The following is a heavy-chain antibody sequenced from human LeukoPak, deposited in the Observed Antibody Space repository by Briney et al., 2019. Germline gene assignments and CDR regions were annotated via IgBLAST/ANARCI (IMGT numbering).Heavy chain of an antibody. CDR2: IYYSGST. D-gene: IGHD1-14*01. Sequence: KPSETLSLTCTVSGGSISSYYWSWIRQPPGKGLEWIGYIYYSGSTNYNPSLKSRVTISVDMSKNQFSLKLSSVTAADTAVYYCARAGTPDYYYYMDVWGKGTTVTVSS. CDR1: GGSISSYY. J-gene: IGHJ6*03. CDR3: ARAGTPDYYYYMDV. V-gene: IGHV4-59*01.